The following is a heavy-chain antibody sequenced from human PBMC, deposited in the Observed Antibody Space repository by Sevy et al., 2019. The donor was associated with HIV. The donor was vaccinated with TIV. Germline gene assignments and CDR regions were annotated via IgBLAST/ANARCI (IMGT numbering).Heavy chain of an antibody. CDR2: ISSSSSTI. D-gene: IGHD3-3*01. CDR3: ARRATIFGVVIDDAFDI. Sequence: GGSLRLSCAASGFTFSSYSMNWVHQAPGKGLEWVSYISSSSSTIYYADSVKGRFTISRDNAKNSLYLQMNSLRAEDTAVYYCARRATIFGVVIDDAFDIWGQGTMVTVSS. CDR1: GFTFSSYS. V-gene: IGHV3-48*01. J-gene: IGHJ3*02.